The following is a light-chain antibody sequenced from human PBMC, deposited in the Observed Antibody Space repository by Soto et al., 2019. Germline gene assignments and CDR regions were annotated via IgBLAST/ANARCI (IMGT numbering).Light chain of an antibody. V-gene: IGKV3-15*01. Sequence: EIVMAQSPATLSVSPGQIATLSCRASQSVGNKLAWYQQRPGQGPRLLIFGASTRATGVPARFSASGSGTEFTLTITSLQSEDFAIYYCQRYDDWLAFTFGGGTKVDIK. CDR3: QRYDDWLAFT. CDR2: GAS. CDR1: QSVGNK. J-gene: IGKJ4*01.